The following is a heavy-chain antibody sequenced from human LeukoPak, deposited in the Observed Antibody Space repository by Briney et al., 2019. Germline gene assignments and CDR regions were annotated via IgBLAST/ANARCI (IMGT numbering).Heavy chain of an antibody. CDR1: GGTFSSYA. V-gene: IGHV1-69*04. Sequence: ASVKVSCKASGGTFSSYAISWVRQAPGQGLEWMGRIIPILGIANYAQKFQGRVTITADKSTSTAYMELSSLRSEDAAVYYCARGGIAVANRRWADYWGQGTLVTVSS. D-gene: IGHD6-19*01. J-gene: IGHJ4*02. CDR3: ARGGIAVANRRWADY. CDR2: IIPILGIA.